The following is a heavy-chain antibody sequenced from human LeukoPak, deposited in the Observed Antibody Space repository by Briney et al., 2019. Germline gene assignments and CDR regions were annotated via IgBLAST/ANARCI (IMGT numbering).Heavy chain of an antibody. V-gene: IGHV1-8*01. CDR3: ARGPPNWGYDY. D-gene: IGHD7-27*01. CDR1: GYTFTSYD. J-gene: IGHJ4*02. CDR2: MSRNSGDT. Sequence: ASVKVSCKASGYTFTSYDFNWVRQANAQRPEWMGWMSRNSGDTGYAQKFQDRVTMTRNTSISTAYMELSSLRSDDTAVYYCARGPPNWGYDYWGPGTLVTVSS.